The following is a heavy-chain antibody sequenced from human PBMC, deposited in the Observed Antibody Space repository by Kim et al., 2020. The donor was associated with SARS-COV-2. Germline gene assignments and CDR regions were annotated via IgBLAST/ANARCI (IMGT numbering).Heavy chain of an antibody. CDR1: GFTFSDYY. Sequence: GGSLRLSCAASGFTFSDYYMSWIRQAPGKGLEWVSYISSSSSYTNYADSVKGRFTISRDNAKNSLYLQMNSLRAEDTAVYYCARAESDTAMPNTLYYYGMDVWGQGTTVTVSS. J-gene: IGHJ6*02. D-gene: IGHD5-18*01. CDR2: ISSSSSYT. CDR3: ARAESDTAMPNTLYYYGMDV. V-gene: IGHV3-11*06.